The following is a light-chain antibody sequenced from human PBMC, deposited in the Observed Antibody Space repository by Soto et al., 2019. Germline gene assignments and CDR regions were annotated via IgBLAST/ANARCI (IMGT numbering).Light chain of an antibody. V-gene: IGLV4-69*01. J-gene: IGLJ2*01. CDR2: LNSDGSH. CDR3: QTGGTGYVV. CDR1: SGHSSYA. Sequence: QSVLTQSPSASASLGASVKLTCTLSSGHSSYAIAWHQQQPEKGPRYLMKLNSDGSHSKGDGIPDRFSGSSSGAERYLTISSLQSEDEADYYCQTGGTGYVVFGGGTQLTVL.